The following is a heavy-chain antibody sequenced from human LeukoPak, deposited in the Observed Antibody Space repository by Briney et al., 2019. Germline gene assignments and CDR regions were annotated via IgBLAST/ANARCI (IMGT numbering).Heavy chain of an antibody. V-gene: IGHV1-69*04. Sequence: SVKVSCKASGGTFSSYAISWVRQAPGQGLEWMGRITPILGIANYAQKFQGRVTITADKSTSTAYMELSSLRSEDTAVYYCARSYYYDSSGYYNFDYWGQGTLVTVSS. CDR1: GGTFSSYA. CDR3: ARSYYYDSSGYYNFDY. CDR2: ITPILGIA. D-gene: IGHD3-22*01. J-gene: IGHJ4*02.